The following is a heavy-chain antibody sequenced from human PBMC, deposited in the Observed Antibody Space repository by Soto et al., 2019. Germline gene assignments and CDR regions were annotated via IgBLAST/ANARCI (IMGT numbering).Heavy chain of an antibody. CDR1: GGSIRSYY. J-gene: IGHJ5*02. CDR3: ARGSYGSGSYYLPGDNWFDH. CDR2: IYYSGST. D-gene: IGHD3-10*01. V-gene: IGHV4-59*01. Sequence: LSETLSLTCTVSGGSIRSYYWSWIRQPPGKGLEWIGYIYYSGSTNYNPSLKSRVTISVDTSKNQFSLKLSSVTAADTAVYYCARGSYGSGSYYLPGDNWFDHWGQGTLVTVSS.